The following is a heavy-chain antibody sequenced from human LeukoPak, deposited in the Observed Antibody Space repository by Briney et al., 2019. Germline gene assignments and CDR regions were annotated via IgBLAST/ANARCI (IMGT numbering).Heavy chain of an antibody. CDR2: VYDSGSS. J-gene: IGHJ4*02. Sequence: SETLSLTCTVSGGSISSSNYWGWIRQPPGKGLEWIGSVYDSGSSYYNPSLKSRVTISVDTSKNQFSLKVSSVTAADTAVYYCARVRGTGSGDYWGQGTLVTVSS. CDR3: ARVRGTGSGDY. CDR1: GGSISSSNY. V-gene: IGHV4-39*07. D-gene: IGHD3-10*01.